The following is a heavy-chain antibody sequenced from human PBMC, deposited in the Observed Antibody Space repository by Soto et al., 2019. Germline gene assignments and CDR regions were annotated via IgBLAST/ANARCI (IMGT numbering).Heavy chain of an antibody. V-gene: IGHV4-59*01. D-gene: IGHD2-2*01. Sequence: PSETLSLTCTVSGGSISSYYWSWIRQPPGKGLEWIGYVYYSGSINYNPSLKSRVTISVDMSKNQFSLKLNSVTAADTAVYYCARKLVPAAGWFDYWGQGTLVTVSS. CDR2: VYYSGSI. CDR3: ARKLVPAAGWFDY. CDR1: GGSISSYY. J-gene: IGHJ4*02.